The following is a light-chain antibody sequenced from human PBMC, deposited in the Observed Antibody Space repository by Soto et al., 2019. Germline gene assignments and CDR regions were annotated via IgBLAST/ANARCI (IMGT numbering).Light chain of an antibody. Sequence: QSVLTQPPSASGTPGQRVTISCSGSTSNIGSNTVSWFQHLPRTAPKLLIFSNSHRPSGVPDRFSGAKSGTSASLAISGLQSEDEANYYCATWDDGLSAYVFGTGTKLTVL. CDR1: TSNIGSNT. J-gene: IGLJ1*01. CDR2: SNS. CDR3: ATWDDGLSAYV. V-gene: IGLV1-44*01.